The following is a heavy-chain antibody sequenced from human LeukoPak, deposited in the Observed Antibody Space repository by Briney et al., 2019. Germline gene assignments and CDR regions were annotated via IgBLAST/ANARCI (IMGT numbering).Heavy chain of an antibody. CDR3: ARRYNYGGNYEYFDP. J-gene: IGHJ5*02. V-gene: IGHV1-2*02. CDR2: INPRSGGT. D-gene: IGHD4-23*01. CDR1: GYSFIGYY. Sequence: GASVKVSCKASGYSFIGYYMHWVRQAPGQGLEWMGWINPRSGGTDFAQKFQGRVTMTSDTSISTAYMELSSLRSDDTAVYYCARRYNYGGNYEYFDPWGQGTLVTVSS.